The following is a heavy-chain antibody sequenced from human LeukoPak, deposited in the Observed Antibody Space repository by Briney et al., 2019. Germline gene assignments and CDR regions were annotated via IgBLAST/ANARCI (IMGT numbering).Heavy chain of an antibody. J-gene: IGHJ4*02. Sequence: VKVACKASGYTFTSYDINWVRQATGQGLEWMGWMNPNSGNTGYAQKFQGRVTMTRNTSISTAYMELSSLRSEDTAVYYCARYCSGGSCSNFDYWGQGTLVTVSS. CDR3: ARYCSGGSCSNFDY. CDR1: GYTFTSYD. D-gene: IGHD2-15*01. V-gene: IGHV1-8*01. CDR2: MNPNSGNT.